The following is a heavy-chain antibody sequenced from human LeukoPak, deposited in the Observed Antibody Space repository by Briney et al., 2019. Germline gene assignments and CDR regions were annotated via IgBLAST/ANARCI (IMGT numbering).Heavy chain of an antibody. J-gene: IGHJ4*02. CDR2: ISSDSSYI. Sequence: GGSLRLSCAASGFTFNTYTTNWVRQAPGKGLEWVSCISSDSSYIYYADSVKGRFTVSRDNAKNSLFLQMNSLRAEDTAVYFCARFKGDYPYFDYWGQGSLATVSS. CDR3: ARFKGDYPYFDY. V-gene: IGHV3-21*01. CDR1: GFTFNTYT. D-gene: IGHD4-11*01.